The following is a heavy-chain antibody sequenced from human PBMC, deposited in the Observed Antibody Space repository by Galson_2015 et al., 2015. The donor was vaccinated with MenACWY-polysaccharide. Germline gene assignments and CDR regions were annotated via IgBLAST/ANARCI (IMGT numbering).Heavy chain of an antibody. CDR1: GFTFSSYA. V-gene: IGHV3-23*01. D-gene: IGHD6-13*01. CDR3: AKDLNSSWYLAEYFQH. Sequence: SLRLSCAASGFTFSSYAMSWVRQAPGKGLEWVSAISGSGGSTYYADSVKGRSTISRDNSKNTLYLQMNSLRAEDTAVYYCAKDLNSSWYLAEYFQHWGQGTLVTVSS. CDR2: ISGSGGST. J-gene: IGHJ1*01.